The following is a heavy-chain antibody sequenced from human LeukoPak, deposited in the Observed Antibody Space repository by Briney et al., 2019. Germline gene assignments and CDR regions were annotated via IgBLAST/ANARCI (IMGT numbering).Heavy chain of an antibody. CDR2: ISGSGGST. D-gene: IGHD2-2*01. CDR3: AKGVIPAVDY. Sequence: GGSLRLSCAGSGFIFSKYAMSWVRQAPGKGPEWVSGISGSGGSTYYADSVKGRFTISRDNSKNTLYLQMNSLRAEDTAVYYCAKGVIPAVDYWGQGTLVTVSS. V-gene: IGHV3-23*01. J-gene: IGHJ4*02. CDR1: GFIFSKYA.